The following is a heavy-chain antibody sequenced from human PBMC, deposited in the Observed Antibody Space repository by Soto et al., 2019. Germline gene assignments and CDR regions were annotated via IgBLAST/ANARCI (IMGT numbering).Heavy chain of an antibody. V-gene: IGHV3-23*01. J-gene: IGHJ4*02. Sequence: GGSLRRSCAASGFKFSNYAMIWVRQAPGKGLEWVSLISATGGGTYYADSVKGRFTISRDNSHNTLYLQVHSLTAEDTAVYYCAKDRRAGGNSAFYFDFWGQGAQVTVSS. CDR2: ISATGGGT. D-gene: IGHD3-16*01. CDR3: AKDRRAGGNSAFYFDF. CDR1: GFKFSNYA.